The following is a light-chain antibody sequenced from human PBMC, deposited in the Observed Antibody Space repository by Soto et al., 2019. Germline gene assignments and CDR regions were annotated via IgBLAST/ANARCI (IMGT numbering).Light chain of an antibody. Sequence: VLTQPPSVSGAPGQRVTISCTGSSSNIGAGYDVHWYQQLPGTAPKLLIYGNSNRPSGVPDRFSGSKSGTSASLAITGLQAEDDADYYCQSYDSSLSGSVFGGGTKLTVL. V-gene: IGLV1-40*01. CDR2: GNS. J-gene: IGLJ3*02. CDR1: SSNIGAGYD. CDR3: QSYDSSLSGSV.